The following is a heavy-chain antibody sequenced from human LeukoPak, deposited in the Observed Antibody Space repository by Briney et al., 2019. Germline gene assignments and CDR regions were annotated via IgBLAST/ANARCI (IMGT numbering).Heavy chain of an antibody. D-gene: IGHD4-17*01. V-gene: IGHV1-18*01. CDR3: ATGHDGDYFDY. CDR1: GYTFTSYG. Sequence: GASVKVSCKASGYTFTSYGISWVRRAPGQGLEWMGWISAYNGNTNYAQKLQGRVTMTTDTSTSTAYMELRSLRSEDTAVYYCATGHDGDYFDYWGQGTLVTVSS. J-gene: IGHJ4*02. CDR2: ISAYNGNT.